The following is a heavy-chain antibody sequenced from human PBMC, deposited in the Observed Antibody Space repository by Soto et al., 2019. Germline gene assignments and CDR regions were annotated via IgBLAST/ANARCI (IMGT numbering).Heavy chain of an antibody. Sequence: GGCRRPAWAADRYSLGDYAVHWVRPSPGKGLEWVAGISRNSGTIGYADSVKGRFTISRDNAKNSLYLQMNSLRAEDTAMYYCARDVWSRASGPPDSWGQGTLVTVSS. J-gene: IGHJ4*02. CDR1: RYSLGDYA. CDR3: ARDVWSRASGPPDS. D-gene: IGHD2-8*02. V-gene: IGHV3-9*01. CDR2: ISRNSGTI.